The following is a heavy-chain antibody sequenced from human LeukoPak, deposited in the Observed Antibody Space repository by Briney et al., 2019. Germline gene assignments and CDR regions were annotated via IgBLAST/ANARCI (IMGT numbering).Heavy chain of an antibody. CDR3: AREGQQLDFDY. CDR1: GFTVSSNY. V-gene: IGHV3-53*01. Sequence: GGSLRLSCAASGFTVSSNYMSWVRQAPGKGLEWVSVIYSGGSTYYADSVKGRFTISRDNSKNTLYLQMNGLRAEDTAVYYCAREGQQLDFDYWGQGTLVTVSS. D-gene: IGHD6-13*01. J-gene: IGHJ4*02. CDR2: IYSGGST.